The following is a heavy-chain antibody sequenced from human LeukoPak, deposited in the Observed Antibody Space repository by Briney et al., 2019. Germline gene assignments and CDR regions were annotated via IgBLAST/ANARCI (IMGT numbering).Heavy chain of an antibody. CDR1: GFTFDDYA. CDR2: ISWNSGSV. CDR3: AKNGVTYTDYYYYMDV. Sequence: QPGGSLRLSCTASGFTFDDYAMHWVRQAPGKGLEWVSGISWNSGSVGYADSVKGRFTISRDNAKNSLYLQMVSLRAEDTAFYYCAKNGVTYTDYYYYMDVWGKGTTVTISS. V-gene: IGHV3-9*01. J-gene: IGHJ6*03. D-gene: IGHD2-2*02.